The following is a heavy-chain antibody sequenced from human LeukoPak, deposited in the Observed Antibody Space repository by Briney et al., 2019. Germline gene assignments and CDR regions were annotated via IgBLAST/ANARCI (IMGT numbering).Heavy chain of an antibody. CDR2: IYYSGST. Sequence: SETLSLTCTVSGASISSYYWSWIRQPPGKGLEWFGYIYYSGSTNYNPSLKSRVTISVDTSKNQFSLKLSSVTAADTAVYYCARVGVGYFDSSGYYRPDAFDIWGQGTMVTVSS. CDR3: ARVGVGYFDSSGYYRPDAFDI. J-gene: IGHJ3*02. V-gene: IGHV4-59*01. CDR1: GASISSYY. D-gene: IGHD3-22*01.